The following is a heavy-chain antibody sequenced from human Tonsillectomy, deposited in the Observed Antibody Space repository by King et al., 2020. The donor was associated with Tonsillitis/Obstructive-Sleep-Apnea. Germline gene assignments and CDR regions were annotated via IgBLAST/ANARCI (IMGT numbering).Heavy chain of an antibody. CDR1: GYTFTNYY. J-gene: IGHJ6*02. CDR2: INPSGGRT. Sequence: VQLVESGAEVKKPGASVKVSCTASGYTFTNYYMHWVRQAPGQGLEWMGIINPSGGRTSYAQKFQGRVTMTRDTSTSTVYMELSSLRSEDTAVYYCAREVVPAATTSLDYGMDVGGQGTTVTLSS. D-gene: IGHD2-2*01. V-gene: IGHV1-46*01. CDR3: AREVVPAATTSLDYGMDV.